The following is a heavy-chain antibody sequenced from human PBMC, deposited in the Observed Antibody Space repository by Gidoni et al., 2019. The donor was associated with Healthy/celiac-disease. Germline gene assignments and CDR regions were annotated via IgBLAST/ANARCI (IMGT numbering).Heavy chain of an antibody. J-gene: IGHJ4*02. D-gene: IGHD2-2*02. Sequence: QVQLVESGGGVVQPGRSLRLSCAASGFPFSSYGMHWVRQAPGKGREWVAVIWYDGSNKYYADSVKGRFTISRDNSKNTLYLQMNSLRAEDTAVYYCARARSYCSSTSCYTTYYFDYWGQGTLVTVSS. CDR3: ARARSYCSSTSCYTTYYFDY. CDR1: GFPFSSYG. V-gene: IGHV3-33*01. CDR2: IWYDGSNK.